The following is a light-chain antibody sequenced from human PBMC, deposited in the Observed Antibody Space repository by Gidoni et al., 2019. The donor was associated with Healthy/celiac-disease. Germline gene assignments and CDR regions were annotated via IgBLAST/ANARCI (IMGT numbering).Light chain of an antibody. CDR2: YDS. Sequence: SYVLTQPPSVSVAPGKTARITCGGNNIGSKSVHWYQQKPGQAPVLVIYYDSDRPSGTPARFSGSNSGNTATLTISRVEAGDEADYYCQVWDSSSDPLYVFGTGTKVTVL. V-gene: IGLV3-21*04. J-gene: IGLJ1*01. CDR3: QVWDSSSDPLYV. CDR1: NIGSKS.